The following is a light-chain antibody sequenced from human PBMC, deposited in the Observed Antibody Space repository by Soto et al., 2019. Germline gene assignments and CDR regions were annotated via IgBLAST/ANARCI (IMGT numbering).Light chain of an antibody. V-gene: IGLV2-14*01. CDR2: EVV. J-gene: IGLJ1*01. Sequence: QSALTQPASVSGSPGQSITISCTGTSSDVGGYNYVSWYQHHPGKAPKLMIYEVVNRPSGVSNRFSGSKSGITASLTISGLQAEDEADSYCPSYTSSSPLVFGAGTKLTV. CDR3: PSYTSSSPLV. CDR1: SSDVGGYNY.